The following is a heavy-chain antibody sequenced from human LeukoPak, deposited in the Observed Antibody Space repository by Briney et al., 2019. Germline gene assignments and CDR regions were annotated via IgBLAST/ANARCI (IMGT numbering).Heavy chain of an antibody. Sequence: ASVKVSCKASAYTFTGYYMHWVRQAPGQGLEWMGWINPDSGGTNYAQKFQGRVTMTRDTSISTAYMEVSRLRSDDTAVYYCARGQSRGYSYVPDYWGQGTLVTVSS. CDR3: ARGQSRGYSYVPDY. CDR1: AYTFTGYY. J-gene: IGHJ4*02. D-gene: IGHD5-18*01. CDR2: INPDSGGT. V-gene: IGHV1-2*02.